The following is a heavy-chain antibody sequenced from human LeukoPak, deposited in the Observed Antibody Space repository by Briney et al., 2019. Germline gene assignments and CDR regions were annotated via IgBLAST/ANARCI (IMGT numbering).Heavy chain of an antibody. CDR1: GFTFSSYW. V-gene: IGHV3-7*01. D-gene: IGHD6-6*01. Sequence: GGSLRLSCAASGFTFSSYWMSWVRQAPGKGLEWVANIKQDGSEKYYVDSVKGRFTISRDNAKNSLYLQMNSLRAEDTAVYYCARPSVPKYSSSSLDYWGQGTLVTVSS. J-gene: IGHJ4*02. CDR3: ARPSVPKYSSSSLDY. CDR2: IKQDGSEK.